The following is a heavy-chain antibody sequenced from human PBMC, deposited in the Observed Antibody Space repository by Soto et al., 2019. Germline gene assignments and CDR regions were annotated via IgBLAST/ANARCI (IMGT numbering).Heavy chain of an antibody. CDR2: IYYSGST. CDR3: ARAQYYDFWSGDYTRTTYAFDI. D-gene: IGHD3-3*01. Sequence: SETLSLTCTVSGGSISSGGYYWSWIRQHPGKGLEWIGYIYYSGSTYYNPSLKSRVTISVDTSKNQFSLKLSSVTAADTAVYYCARAQYYDFWSGDYTRTTYAFDIWGQGTMVTVSS. V-gene: IGHV4-31*03. CDR1: GGSISSGGYY. J-gene: IGHJ3*02.